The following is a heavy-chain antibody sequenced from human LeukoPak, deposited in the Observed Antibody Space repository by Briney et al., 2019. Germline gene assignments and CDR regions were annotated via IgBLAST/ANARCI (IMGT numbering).Heavy chain of an antibody. CDR2: INPNSGGT. D-gene: IGHD3-10*01. CDR1: GYTFTGYY. V-gene: IGHV1-2*02. J-gene: IGHJ4*02. CDR3: ARVGFGELLNDY. Sequence: ASVKVSCKASGYTFTGYYMHWVRQAPGQGLEWMGWINPNSGGTSYAQKFQGRVTMTRDTSISTAYMELSRLRSDDTAVYYCARVGFGELLNDYWGQGTLVTVSS.